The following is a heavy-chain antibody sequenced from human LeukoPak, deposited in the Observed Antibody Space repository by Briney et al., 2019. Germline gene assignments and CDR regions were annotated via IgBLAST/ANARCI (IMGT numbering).Heavy chain of an antibody. V-gene: IGHV3-21*04. CDR1: GFTFSSHS. J-gene: IGHJ6*02. D-gene: IGHD5-18*01. CDR2: VSSDSSYI. Sequence: GGSLRLSCAASGFTFSSHSMNWVRLAPGKGLEWVSSVSSDSSYIYYADSVKGRFTISRDNAKNSLYLQMNSLRAEDTAVYYCARGERHSYGQYYYYGMDVWGQGTTVTVSS. CDR3: ARGERHSYGQYYYYGMDV.